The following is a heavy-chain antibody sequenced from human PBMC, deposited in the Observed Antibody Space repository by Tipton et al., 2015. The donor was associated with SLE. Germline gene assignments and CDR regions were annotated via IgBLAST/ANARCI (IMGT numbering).Heavy chain of an antibody. J-gene: IGHJ3*02. CDR1: GGSISSHY. CDR2: IYYSGST. V-gene: IGHV4-59*11. Sequence: TLSLTCTVSGGSISSHYWSWIRQPPGKGLEWIGYIYYSGSTNYNPSLKSRVTISVDTSKIQFSLKLSSVTAADTAVYYCARETCSGGRCCSGAFDIWGQGTMVTVSS. CDR3: ARETCSGGRCCSGAFDI. D-gene: IGHD2-15*01.